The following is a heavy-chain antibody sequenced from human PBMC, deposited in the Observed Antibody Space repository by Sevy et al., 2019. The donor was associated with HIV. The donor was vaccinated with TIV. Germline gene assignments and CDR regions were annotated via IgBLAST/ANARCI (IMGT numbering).Heavy chain of an antibody. CDR1: GFTFSSYG. V-gene: IGHV3-33*01. CDR2: IWYDGSSS. CDR3: ASDYASGSY. D-gene: IGHD3-10*01. J-gene: IGHJ4*02. Sequence: GGSPRLSCAASGFTFSSYGMHWVRQAPGKGLEWVAVIWYDGSSSYYADSVKGRFTISRDNSKNTLYLQMNSLRVEDTAVYYCASDYASGSYWGQGTLVTVSS.